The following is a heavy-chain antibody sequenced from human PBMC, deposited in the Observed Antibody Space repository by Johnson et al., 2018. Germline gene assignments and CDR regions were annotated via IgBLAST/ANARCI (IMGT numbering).Heavy chain of an antibody. CDR3: AKAHSSGWYTYCQD. D-gene: IGHD6-19*01. V-gene: IGHV3-20*04. Sequence: VQLVQSGGGVVRPGGSLRLACAASGFTFDDYGMSWVRQAPGKGLEWVSGISWNSGSIGYADSVKGRFTISRDNAKNSLYLQMNSLRAEDTALYYCAKAHSSGWYTYCQDWGQGTLVTVSS. J-gene: IGHJ1*01. CDR1: GFTFDDYG. CDR2: ISWNSGSI.